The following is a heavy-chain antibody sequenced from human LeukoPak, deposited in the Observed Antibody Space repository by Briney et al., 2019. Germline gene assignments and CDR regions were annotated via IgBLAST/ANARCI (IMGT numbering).Heavy chain of an antibody. Sequence: GGSLRLSCAASEFTFSLYWMTWVRQAPGKGLEWVANIKQDGSEKYYVDSVKGRFTISRDNAKNSVYLQMNSLRAEDSAIYYCARGGAASWGYWGQGTLVTVSS. J-gene: IGHJ4*02. D-gene: IGHD6-25*01. CDR1: EFTFSLYW. CDR3: ARGGAASWGY. V-gene: IGHV3-7*01. CDR2: IKQDGSEK.